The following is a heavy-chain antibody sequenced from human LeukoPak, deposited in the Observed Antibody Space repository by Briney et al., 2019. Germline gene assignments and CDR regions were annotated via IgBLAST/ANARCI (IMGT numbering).Heavy chain of an antibody. CDR3: ARVKSDILTGYNDY. CDR1: GFTFSDYY. J-gene: IGHJ4*02. V-gene: IGHV3-11*01. D-gene: IGHD3-9*01. Sequence: GGSLRLSCAASGFTFSDYYMTWIRQAPGKGLEWVSYISSSGSTIYYADSVKGRFTISRDNAKNSLYLQMNSLRAEDTAVYYCARVKSDILTGYNDYWGQGTLVTVSS. CDR2: ISSSGSTI.